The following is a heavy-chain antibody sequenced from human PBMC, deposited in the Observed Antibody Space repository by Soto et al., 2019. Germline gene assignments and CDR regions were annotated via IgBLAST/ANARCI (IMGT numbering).Heavy chain of an antibody. J-gene: IGHJ5*02. CDR3: GRGVALAGYNCSAP. V-gene: IGHV4-34*01. CDR1: GGCFSGYY. CDR2: INHSGST. Sequence: SETLCLTWAVYGGCFSGYYWSWIRQNPGKGLEWIGEINHSGSTNYNPCLKRRGTISGDTSKNQCCLKLSSVTAADTAVYECGRGVALAGYNCSAPWRHGSLVTVSS. D-gene: IGHD6-19*01.